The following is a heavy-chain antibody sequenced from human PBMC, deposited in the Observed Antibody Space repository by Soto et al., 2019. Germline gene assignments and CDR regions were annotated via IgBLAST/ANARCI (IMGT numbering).Heavy chain of an antibody. CDR3: ARGYYGSGSYYNYYCYGMDV. V-gene: IGHV3-74*01. D-gene: IGHD3-10*01. CDR1: GFTFSSYW. Sequence: GGSLRLSCAASGFTFSSYWMHWVRQAPGKGLVWVSRINSDGSSTSYADSVKGRFTISRDNAKNTLYLQMNSLRAEDTAVYYCARGYYGSGSYYNYYCYGMDVWGQGTTVTVSS. J-gene: IGHJ6*02. CDR2: INSDGSST.